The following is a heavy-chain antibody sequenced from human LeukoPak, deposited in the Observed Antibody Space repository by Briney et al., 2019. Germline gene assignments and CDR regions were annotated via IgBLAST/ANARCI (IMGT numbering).Heavy chain of an antibody. V-gene: IGHV4-59*01. CDR2: IHSSGKT. CDR1: GGSIISYY. Sequence: SETLSLTCTVSGGSIISYYWSWIRQFPQKGLEWIAYIHSSGKTNYNPSLKSRVTISVDTSKNQFSLKVTSMTAADTGVYYCTRSFPGIVGAADFWGQGTLVTVSS. J-gene: IGHJ4*02. D-gene: IGHD1-26*01. CDR3: TRSFPGIVGAADF.